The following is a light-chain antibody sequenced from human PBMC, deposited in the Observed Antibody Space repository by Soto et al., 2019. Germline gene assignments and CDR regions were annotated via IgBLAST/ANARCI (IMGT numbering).Light chain of an antibody. V-gene: IGKV1-5*01. Sequence: DIQMTQSPSTLSASVGDRVTITCRARQNINTWLSWYQQKPVKAPKLLIYGASSLESGVPSRFSGSGSGTEFTLTISSLQPDDFATYYCQQYNGYFGQGTKLEIK. CDR2: GAS. J-gene: IGKJ2*01. CDR1: QNINTW. CDR3: QQYNGY.